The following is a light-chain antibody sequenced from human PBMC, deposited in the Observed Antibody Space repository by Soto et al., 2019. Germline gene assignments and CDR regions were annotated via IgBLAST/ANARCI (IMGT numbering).Light chain of an antibody. CDR1: SSDVGGYNY. CDR3: SSYAGNNLLV. CDR2: EVN. Sequence: QSVLTQPPSASGSPGQSVTISCTGTSSDVGGYNYVSRYQQHPGKAPRLMIYEVNKRPSGVPYRFSGSKSGNTASLTVSGLQADDEAVYYCSSYAGNNLLVFGGGTKVTVL. J-gene: IGLJ2*01. V-gene: IGLV2-8*01.